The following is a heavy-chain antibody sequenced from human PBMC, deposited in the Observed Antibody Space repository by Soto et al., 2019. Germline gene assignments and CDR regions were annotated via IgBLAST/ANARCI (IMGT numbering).Heavy chain of an antibody. CDR3: VCGGNFFVY. D-gene: IGHD3-16*01. CDR2: INQEGSER. CDR1: GFTFSTYW. Sequence: EVQLVESGGGLVQPGGSLRLPCAASGFTFSTYWMTWVRQPPGKGLERVASINQEGSERYYVYSVRGRFTISRDNAKNSLDLQMSSLRAEDTAVYYCVCGGNFFVYWGQGTLVTVSP. V-gene: IGHV3-7*01. J-gene: IGHJ4*02.